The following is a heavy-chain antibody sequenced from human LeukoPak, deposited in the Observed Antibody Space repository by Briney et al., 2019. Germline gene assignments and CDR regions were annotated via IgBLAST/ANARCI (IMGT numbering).Heavy chain of an antibody. CDR1: GGSISTGSYY. Sequence: SETLSLTCTVSGGSISTGSYYWSWIRQPAGKGLEWIGRTYTGGSTNYNPSLKSRVTISVDTSKNQFSLKLSSVTAADTAVYCCARGNPWSIAARPGRITNWFDPWGQGTLVTVSS. J-gene: IGHJ5*02. CDR3: ARGNPWSIAARPGRITNWFDP. V-gene: IGHV4-61*02. D-gene: IGHD6-6*01. CDR2: TYTGGST.